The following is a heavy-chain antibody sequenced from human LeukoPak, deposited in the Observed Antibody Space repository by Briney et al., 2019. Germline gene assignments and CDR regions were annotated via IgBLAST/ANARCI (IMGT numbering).Heavy chain of an antibody. CDR3: AKTSVSSGWPELFDF. CDR1: EFPFDSYA. J-gene: IGHJ4*02. V-gene: IGHV3-23*01. CDR2: ISGSGANT. Sequence: GSLRLSCAASEFPFDSYAMDWVRQAPGKGLEWVSAISGSGANTYYANSVKGRFTISRDNSKSTLFLQMHSPRAEDTAIYYCAKTSVSSGWPELFDFWGQGTLVTVSS. D-gene: IGHD6-19*01.